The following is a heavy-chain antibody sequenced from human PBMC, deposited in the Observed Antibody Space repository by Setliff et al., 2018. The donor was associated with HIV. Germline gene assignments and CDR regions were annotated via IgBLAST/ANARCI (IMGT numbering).Heavy chain of an antibody. V-gene: IGHV4-38-2*02. Sequence: PSETLSLTCAVSGYSISSGYYWGWIRQPPGKGLEWIGSIYHSGSTYYNPSLKSRVTISLDTSKNQFSLKLSSVTAADTAVYYCARDSSIVATTHYYYYMDVWGKGTMVTVSS. D-gene: IGHD5-12*01. J-gene: IGHJ6*03. CDR1: GYSISSGYY. CDR2: IYHSGST. CDR3: ARDSSIVATTHYYYYMDV.